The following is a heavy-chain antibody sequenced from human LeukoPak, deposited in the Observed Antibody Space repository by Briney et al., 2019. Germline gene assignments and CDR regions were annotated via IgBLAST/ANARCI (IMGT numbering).Heavy chain of an antibody. CDR1: GYTFTSYY. V-gene: IGHV1-46*01. CDR2: INPSGGST. D-gene: IGHD6-19*01. Sequence: ASVKVPCKASGYTFTSYYMHWVRQPPAPGLEWMGIINPSGGSTSYAQKFQGRVTMTRDMSTSTAYMELSSLRSEDTAVYYCARVPRDSSGWYAKYYFDYWGQGTLVTVSS. J-gene: IGHJ4*02. CDR3: ARVPRDSSGWYAKYYFDY.